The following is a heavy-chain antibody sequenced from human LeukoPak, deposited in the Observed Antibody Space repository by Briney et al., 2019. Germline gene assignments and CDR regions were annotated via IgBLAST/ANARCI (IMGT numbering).Heavy chain of an antibody. J-gene: IGHJ4*02. CDR3: AQSHCSGGACLPFSGHYFDS. CDR1: GFSFDLYA. Sequence: PGRSLRLSCSASGFSFDLYAMTWLRQAPGKGLEWVGVTRSKPYGETTQYAASVRGRFTFSRDDSKRIAYLQMNSLKTEDTAVYFCAQSHCSGGACLPFSGHYFDSWGQGSLVTVSS. V-gene: IGHV3-49*03. D-gene: IGHD2-15*01. CDR2: TRSKPYGETT.